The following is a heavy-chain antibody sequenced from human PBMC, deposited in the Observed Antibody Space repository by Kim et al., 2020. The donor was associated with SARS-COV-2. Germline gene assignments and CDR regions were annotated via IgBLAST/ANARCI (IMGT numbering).Heavy chain of an antibody. V-gene: IGHV3-11*01. D-gene: IGHD3-16*01. CDR3: AKGRYYGPLDYYYYGMDV. J-gene: IGHJ6*02. Sequence: GGSLRLSCAASGFTFSDYYMSWIRQAPGKGLEWVSYISSSGSTIYYADSVKGRFTISRDNAKNSLYLQMNSLRAEDTAVYYCAKGRYYGPLDYYYYGMDVWGQGTTVTVSS. CDR2: ISSSGSTI. CDR1: GFTFSDYY.